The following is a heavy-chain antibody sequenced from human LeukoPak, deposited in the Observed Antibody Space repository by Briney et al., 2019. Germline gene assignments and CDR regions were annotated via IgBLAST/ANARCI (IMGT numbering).Heavy chain of an antibody. CDR1: GFTFSSYG. Sequence: GGSLRLSCAASGFTFSSYGMHWVRQAPGKGLEWVAVISYDGSNKYYADSVKGRFTISRDNSKNTLYLQMNSLRAEDTAVYYCALWYSSGYYYVDYLDYWGQGTLVTVSS. V-gene: IGHV3-30*03. CDR3: ALWYSSGYYYVDYLDY. D-gene: IGHD3-22*01. CDR2: ISYDGSNK. J-gene: IGHJ4*02.